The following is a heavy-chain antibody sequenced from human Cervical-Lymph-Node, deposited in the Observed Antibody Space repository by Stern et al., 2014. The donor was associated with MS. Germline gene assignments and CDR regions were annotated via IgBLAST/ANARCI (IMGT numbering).Heavy chain of an antibody. CDR2: ISRSETYI. J-gene: IGHJ3*01. V-gene: IGHV3-21*01. Sequence: EVQLLESGGGLVKPGWSLRLSCAASGFTFSNYTMSWVRQAPGQGLAWVSSISRSETYIFYGDSVKGRFTVSRDNAKNSLYLQMNSLRVEDTAVYYCARDRTPGTVNALDVWGQGTVVSVSS. CDR1: GFTFSNYT. D-gene: IGHD1-1*01. CDR3: ARDRTPGTVNALDV.